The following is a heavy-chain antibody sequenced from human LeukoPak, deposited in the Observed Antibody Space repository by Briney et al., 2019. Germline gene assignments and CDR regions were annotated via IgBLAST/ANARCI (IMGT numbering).Heavy chain of an antibody. J-gene: IGHJ5*02. CDR2: INHSGST. D-gene: IGHD3-10*01. CDR3: ARCYYGWGSYYNT. CDR1: GGSFSGYY. Sequence: SETLSLTCAVYGGSFSGYYWSWIRQPPGKGLEWIGEINHSGSTNYNPSLKSRVTISVDTSKNQFSLKLSSVTAADTAVYYCARCYYGWGSYYNTWGQGTLVTVSS. V-gene: IGHV4-34*01.